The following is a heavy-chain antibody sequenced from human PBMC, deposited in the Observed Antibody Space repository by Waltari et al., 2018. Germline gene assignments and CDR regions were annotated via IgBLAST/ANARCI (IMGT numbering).Heavy chain of an antibody. Sequence: QVQLVQSGAEVKKPGASVKVSCKASGYTFTSYGISWVRQAPGQGLEWMGWISAYKCNRNYDKKLQGRVTMTTDTSTSTAYMELRSLRSDDTAVYYCAREQWVVPGPFSYYYYGMDVWGQGTTVTVSS. D-gene: IGHD6-19*01. J-gene: IGHJ6*02. CDR2: ISAYKCNR. CDR3: AREQWVVPGPFSYYYYGMDV. V-gene: IGHV1-18*04. CDR1: GYTFTSYG.